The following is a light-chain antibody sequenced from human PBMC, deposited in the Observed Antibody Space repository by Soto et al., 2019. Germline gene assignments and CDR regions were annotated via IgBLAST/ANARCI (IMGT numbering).Light chain of an antibody. V-gene: IGKV3-11*01. J-gene: IGKJ2*01. Sequence: EIVLTQSPATLSLSPGERATLSCSASQSVSSYLAWYQQKPGQAPRLLIHDASNRATGIPARFSGGGSGTDFTLTISSLEPEDFAVYFCQQRFNWPRFTFGQGTKLEIK. CDR3: QQRFNWPRFT. CDR2: DAS. CDR1: QSVSSY.